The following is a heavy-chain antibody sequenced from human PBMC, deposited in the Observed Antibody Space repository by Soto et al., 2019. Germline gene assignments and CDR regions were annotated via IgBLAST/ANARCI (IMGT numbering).Heavy chain of an antibody. J-gene: IGHJ6*01. D-gene: IGHD6-13*01. CDR2: IKRTGGGGTA. CDR1: GFSFSPAW. Sequence: EVQLVESGGGLVTPGGSLTLSCAASGFSFSPAWMNWVRQAPGQGLEWVGVIKRTGGGGTAAYAAPVKGRFIISRDDSIYTIYLQMNRLKPENTALYYWIRQQDSGDGRAVWGQGNRVTVSP. V-gene: IGHV3-15*07. CDR3: IRQQDSGDGRAV.